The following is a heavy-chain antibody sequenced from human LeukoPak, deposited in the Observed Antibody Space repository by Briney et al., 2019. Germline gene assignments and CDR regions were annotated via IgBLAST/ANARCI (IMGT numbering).Heavy chain of an antibody. D-gene: IGHD3-10*01. J-gene: IGHJ5*02. CDR1: GFTFSSYA. CDR2: ISGGGGNT. CDR3: AKDGDVWLGDLNWFDP. Sequence: GGSLRLSCAASGFTFSSYAMSWVHQAPGKGLEWVSTISGGGGNTYYADSVKGRFTISRDISKNTLYLQMNSLRAEDTAVYYCAKDGDVWLGDLNWFDPWGQGTLVTVSS. V-gene: IGHV3-23*01.